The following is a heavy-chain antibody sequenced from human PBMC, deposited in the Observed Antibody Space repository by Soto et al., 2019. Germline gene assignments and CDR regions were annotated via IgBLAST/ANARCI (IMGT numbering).Heavy chain of an antibody. V-gene: IGHV4-59*01. CDR3: ARGKAYGDHPYYFDY. Sequence: SETLSLTCTVSGGSISSYYWSWIRQPPGKGLEWIGYMYYSGSTNYNPSLKSRVTISADTSKNQFSLKLSSVTAADTAVYYCARGKAYGDHPYYFDYWGQGALVTV. D-gene: IGHD4-17*01. CDR1: GGSISSYY. J-gene: IGHJ4*02. CDR2: MYYSGST.